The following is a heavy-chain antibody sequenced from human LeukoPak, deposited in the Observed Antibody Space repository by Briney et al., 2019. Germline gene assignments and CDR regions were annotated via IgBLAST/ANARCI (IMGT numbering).Heavy chain of an antibody. V-gene: IGHV3-30*03. CDR2: ISYDGSNK. Sequence: GGSLRLSCAASGFTFDDYGMHWVRQAPGKGLEWVAVISYDGSNKYYADSVKGRFTISRDNSKNTLYLQMNSLRAEDTAVYYCAGSYGDWGQGTLVTVSS. D-gene: IGHD4-17*01. CDR1: GFTFDDYG. J-gene: IGHJ4*02. CDR3: AGSYGD.